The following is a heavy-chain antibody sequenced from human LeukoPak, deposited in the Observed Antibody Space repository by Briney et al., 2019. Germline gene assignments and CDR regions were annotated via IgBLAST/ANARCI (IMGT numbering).Heavy chain of an antibody. CDR1: GFTFSSYA. J-gene: IGHJ4*02. CDR2: ISGSGGST. Sequence: GGSLRLSCAASGFTFSSYAMSWVRQAPGKGLEWVSAISGSGGSTYYADSVKGRFTISRDNSKNTLYLQINSLRAEDTAVYYCAKHMLWGSSWYGDIDYWGQGTLVTVSS. V-gene: IGHV3-23*01. CDR3: AKHMLWGSSWYGDIDY. D-gene: IGHD6-13*01.